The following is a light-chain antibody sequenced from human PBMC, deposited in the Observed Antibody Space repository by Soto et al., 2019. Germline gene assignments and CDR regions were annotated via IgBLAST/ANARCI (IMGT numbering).Light chain of an antibody. V-gene: IGKV1-5*01. CDR1: QSISSW. Sequence: DIQMTQSPSTLSASVGDRVTITCRASQSISSWLAWYQQKPGQAPRLLIYDVSSLQSGVPSRFSGSGSATEFTLTISSLQPDDFATYYCQQYENYWTFGQGTKV. CDR3: QQYENYWT. J-gene: IGKJ1*01. CDR2: DVS.